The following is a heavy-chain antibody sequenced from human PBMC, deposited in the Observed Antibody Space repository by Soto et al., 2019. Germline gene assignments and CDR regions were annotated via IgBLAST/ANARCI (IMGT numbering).Heavy chain of an antibody. D-gene: IGHD3-3*01. CDR2: IXPXXXDX. Sequence: ASVKVSCKASGYTFTSYGISLVRQAPGQGTEWMGXIXPXXXDXKXAXKXXXXVTMTTDTFTSTTYMEVRSLRSDDTAVYYCARDRITIFDRDDMDVWGQGTTVTVSS. CDR3: ARDRITIFDRDDMDV. J-gene: IGHJ6*02. CDR1: GYTFTSYG. V-gene: IGHV1-18*01.